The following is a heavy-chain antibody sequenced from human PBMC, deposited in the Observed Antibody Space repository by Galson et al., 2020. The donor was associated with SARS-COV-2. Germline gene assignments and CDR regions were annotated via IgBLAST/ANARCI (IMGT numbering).Heavy chain of an antibody. J-gene: IGHJ1*01. CDR1: GGSISSGDYY. Sequence: SETLSLPCTVSGGSISSGDYYWSWIRQPPGKGLEWIGYIYYTGNTYYNPSLKSRVTISVDTAKNQFSLKLNSVTAADTAVYYCARESSAPGVPKYFQHWGQGTLVTVTS. CDR2: IYYTGNT. V-gene: IGHV4-30-4*01. D-gene: IGHD3-16*01. CDR3: ARESSAPGVPKYFQH.